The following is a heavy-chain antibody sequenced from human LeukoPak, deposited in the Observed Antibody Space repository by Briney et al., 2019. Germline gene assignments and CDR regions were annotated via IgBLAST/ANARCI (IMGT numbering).Heavy chain of an antibody. CDR1: AFSFSSYA. CDR3: ARGTIAAAGYYYFDY. J-gene: IGHJ4*02. CDR2: ISDSGRRT. D-gene: IGHD6-13*01. Sequence: GGSLRLSCAASAFSFSSYAMSWVRQAPGKGLEWVSAISDSGRRTYYADSVKGRFTISRDNSKNILHLQMNSLRAEDTAVYYCARGTIAAAGYYYFDYWGQGTQVTVSS. V-gene: IGHV3-23*01.